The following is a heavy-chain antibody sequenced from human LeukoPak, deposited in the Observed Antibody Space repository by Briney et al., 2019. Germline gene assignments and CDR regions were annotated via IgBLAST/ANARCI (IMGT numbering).Heavy chain of an antibody. CDR1: GGSFSGYY. CDR2: IYYSGST. D-gene: IGHD2-2*01. V-gene: IGHV4-34*01. J-gene: IGHJ4*02. Sequence: SETLSLTCAVYGGSFSGYYWGWIRQPPGKGLEWIGSIYYSGSTYYNPSLKSRVTISVDRSKNQFSLKLSSVTAADTAVYYCASLSHNIVVVPNDYWGQGTLVTVSS. CDR3: ASLSHNIVVVPNDY.